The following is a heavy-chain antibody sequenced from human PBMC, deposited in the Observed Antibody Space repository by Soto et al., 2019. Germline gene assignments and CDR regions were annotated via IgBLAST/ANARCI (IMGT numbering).Heavy chain of an antibody. CDR1: GGSLSSGAYY. CDR3: ARANLFESSGPFDH. V-gene: IGHV4-31*03. J-gene: IGHJ4*02. CDR2: IYYSGST. Sequence: QVQLQESGPGLVKPSQTLSLTCTVSGGSLSSGAYYWSWIRQHPGKGLEWIGYIYYSGSTYYNPSLESRVTLSVKTSRKPFSLKVSSVTAADTAMYYCARANLFESSGPFDHWGPGTLVTVSS. D-gene: IGHD3-22*01.